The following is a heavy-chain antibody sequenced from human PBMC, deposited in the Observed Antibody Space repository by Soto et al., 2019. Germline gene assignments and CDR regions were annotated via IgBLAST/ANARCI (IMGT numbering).Heavy chain of an antibody. CDR1: GGSIRSYY. Sequence: QVQLQESGPGLVKPSETLSLTCTVSGGSIRSYYWSWIRQPPGKGLEWIGYIYYSGSTNYNPSLKSRVTISVDTSKNQSSLKLSSVTAADAAVYYCARFNWDFDLWGRGTLVTVSS. CDR2: IYYSGST. J-gene: IGHJ2*01. V-gene: IGHV4-59*08. CDR3: ARFNWDFDL.